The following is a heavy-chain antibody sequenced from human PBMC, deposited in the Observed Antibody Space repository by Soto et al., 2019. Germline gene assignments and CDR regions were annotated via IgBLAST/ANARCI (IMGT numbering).Heavy chain of an antibody. J-gene: IGHJ4*02. Sequence: QVQLQQWGAGLLKPSETLSLTCAVYGGSFSGYYWSWIRQPPGKGLEWIGEINHSGSTNYNPSLKSRVTISVDTSKNQFSLKLSSVTAADTAVYYCATQLIAARSFDYWGQRTLVTVSS. CDR2: INHSGST. CDR3: ATQLIAARSFDY. D-gene: IGHD6-6*01. CDR1: GGSFSGYY. V-gene: IGHV4-34*01.